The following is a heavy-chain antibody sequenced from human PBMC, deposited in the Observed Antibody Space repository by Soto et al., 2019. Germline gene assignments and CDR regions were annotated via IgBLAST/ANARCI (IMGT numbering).Heavy chain of an antibody. CDR3: ARGGTIGYCSSTSCYRNWFDP. D-gene: IGHD2-2*02. CDR1: GGSISSSNW. CDR2: IYHSGST. J-gene: IGHJ5*02. Sequence: SETLSLTCAVSGGSISSSNWWSWVRQPPGKGLEWIGEIYHSGSTNYNPSLKSRVTISVDKSKNQFSLKLSSVTAADTAVYYCARGGTIGYCSSTSCYRNWFDPWGQGTLVTVSS. V-gene: IGHV4-4*02.